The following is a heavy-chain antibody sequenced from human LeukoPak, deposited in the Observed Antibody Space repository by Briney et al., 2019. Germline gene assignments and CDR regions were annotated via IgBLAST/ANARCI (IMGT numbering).Heavy chain of an antibody. Sequence: GGSLRLSCAASGFTFSSYWMSWVRQAPGKGLEWVANIKQDGSEKYYVDSVKGRFTISRDNAKNSLYLQMHSLRAEDTAVYYCARDPRSSSHDAFDIWGQGTMATVSS. J-gene: IGHJ3*02. D-gene: IGHD6-6*01. CDR3: ARDPRSSSHDAFDI. V-gene: IGHV3-7*01. CDR1: GFTFSSYW. CDR2: IKQDGSEK.